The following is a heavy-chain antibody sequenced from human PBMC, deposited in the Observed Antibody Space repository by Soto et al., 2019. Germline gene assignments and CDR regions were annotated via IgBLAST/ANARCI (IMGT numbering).Heavy chain of an antibody. Sequence: SETLSLTCTVSGGSISSGDYYWSWIRQPPGKGLEWIGYIYYSGSTYYNPSLKSRVTISVDTSKNQFSLKLSSVTATDTAVYYCARGPESYYQLLYLEWFDPWGQGTLVTVSS. CDR3: ARGPESYYQLLYLEWFDP. CDR1: GGSISSGDYY. CDR2: IYYSGST. V-gene: IGHV4-30-4*01. D-gene: IGHD2-2*02. J-gene: IGHJ5*02.